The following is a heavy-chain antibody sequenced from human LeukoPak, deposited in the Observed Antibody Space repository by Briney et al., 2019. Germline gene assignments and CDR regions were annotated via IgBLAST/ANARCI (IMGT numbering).Heavy chain of an antibody. CDR1: GGSFSGHY. CDR3: ASESSTSPSYY. Sequence: SETLSLTCAVYGGSFSGHYWSWIRQPPGKGLEWIGEINHSGSTNYNPSLKSRVTISVDTSKNQFSLKLSSVTAADTAVYYCASESSTSPSYYWGQGTLVTLSS. CDR2: INHSGST. V-gene: IGHV4-34*01. J-gene: IGHJ4*02. D-gene: IGHD2-2*01.